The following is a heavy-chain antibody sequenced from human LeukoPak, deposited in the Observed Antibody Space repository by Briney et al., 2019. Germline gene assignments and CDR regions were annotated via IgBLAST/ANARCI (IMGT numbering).Heavy chain of an antibody. Sequence: GGSLRLSCAASGFTFSSYAMHWVRQAPDKGLEWVAVISYDGSNKYYADSVKGRFTISRDNSKNTLYLQMNSLRGEDTAVYYCARDTCSGGSCYSSDTFGYWGQGTLVTVSS. CDR3: ARDTCSGGSCYSSDTFGY. J-gene: IGHJ4*02. V-gene: IGHV3-30-3*01. D-gene: IGHD2-15*01. CDR2: ISYDGSNK. CDR1: GFTFSSYA.